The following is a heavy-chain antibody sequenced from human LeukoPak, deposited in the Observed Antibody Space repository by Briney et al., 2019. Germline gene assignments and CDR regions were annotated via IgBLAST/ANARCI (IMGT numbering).Heavy chain of an antibody. D-gene: IGHD6-19*01. J-gene: IGHJ4*02. Sequence: PSETLSLTCTVSGGSISSYYWSWIRQPPGKGLEWIGYIYYSGSTNYNPSLKSRVTISVDTSKNRFSLKLSSVTAADTAVYYCARESSSGWFFDYWGQGTLVTVSS. CDR3: ARESSSGWFFDY. V-gene: IGHV4-59*01. CDR1: GGSISSYY. CDR2: IYYSGST.